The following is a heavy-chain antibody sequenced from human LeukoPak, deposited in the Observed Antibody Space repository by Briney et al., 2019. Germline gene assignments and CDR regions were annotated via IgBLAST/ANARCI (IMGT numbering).Heavy chain of an antibody. Sequence: SETLSLTCTVSGGSISSSSYYWSWIRQPPGKGLEWIGEINHSGSTNYNPSLKSRVTISVDTSKNQFSLKLSSVTAADTAVYYCARTALAYCSSTSCPSGVNGFDPWGQGTLVTVSS. CDR1: GGSISSSSYY. D-gene: IGHD2-2*01. J-gene: IGHJ5*02. CDR3: ARTALAYCSSTSCPSGVNGFDP. CDR2: INHSGST. V-gene: IGHV4-39*07.